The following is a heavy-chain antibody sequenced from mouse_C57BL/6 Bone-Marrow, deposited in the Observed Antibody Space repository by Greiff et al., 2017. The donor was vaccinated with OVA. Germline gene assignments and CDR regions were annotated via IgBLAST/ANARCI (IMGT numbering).Heavy chain of an antibody. CDR2: INPGSGGT. CDR1: GYAFTNYL. Sequence: VQLQQSGAELVRPGTSVKVSCKASGYAFTNYLLEWVKQRPGQGLEWIGVINPGSGGTNYNEKFKGKATLTADKSSSTAYMQLSSLTSEDSAVYFCAKEDYYGFAYWGQGTLVTVSA. CDR3: AKEDYYGFAY. V-gene: IGHV1-54*01. J-gene: IGHJ3*01. D-gene: IGHD1-1*01.